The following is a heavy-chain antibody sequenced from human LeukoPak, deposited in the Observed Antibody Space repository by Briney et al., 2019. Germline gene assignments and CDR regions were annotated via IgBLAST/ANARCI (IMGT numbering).Heavy chain of an antibody. CDR2: IYRNDNT. Sequence: SETLSLTCTVSGGSINGWYWNWIRQPPGKGLEWIGYIYRNDNTNHNPSLKSRVTMSVDTSKNQFSLRLSSVTAADTAVYYCARQAYYSESGSWAGFDYWGQGTLVPVSS. J-gene: IGHJ4*02. CDR3: ARQAYYSESGSWAGFDY. CDR1: GGSINGWY. D-gene: IGHD3-10*01. V-gene: IGHV4-59*08.